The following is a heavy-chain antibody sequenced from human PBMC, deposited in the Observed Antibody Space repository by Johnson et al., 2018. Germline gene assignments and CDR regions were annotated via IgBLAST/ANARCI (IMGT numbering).Heavy chain of an antibody. CDR3: ARSRHCSGGNCQSWYYYDMDV. CDR1: GFTFSTYA. V-gene: IGHV3-30-3*01. Sequence: VQLVESGGGVVQXGRSLRLSCAASGFTFSTYAMHWVRQAPGKGLEWVALLSYDGINIYYADSVKGRFTLSRDNPKNTLYLQVSSLRTEETAVYYCARSRHCSGGNCQSWYYYDMDVWGTGTTVTVSS. CDR2: LSYDGINI. J-gene: IGHJ6*03. D-gene: IGHD2-15*01.